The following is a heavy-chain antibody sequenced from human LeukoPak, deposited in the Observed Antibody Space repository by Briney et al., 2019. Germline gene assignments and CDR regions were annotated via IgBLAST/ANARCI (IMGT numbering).Heavy chain of an antibody. CDR2: INHSGST. CDR3: ARHRGVVAATYFDY. V-gene: IGHV4-34*01. D-gene: IGHD2-15*01. Sequence: PSETLSLTCAVYGGSFSGYYWSWIRQPPGKGLEWIGEINHSGSTNYNPSLKSRVTISVDTSKNQFSLKLSSVTAADTAVYYCARHRGVVAATYFDYWGQGTLVTVSS. J-gene: IGHJ4*02. CDR1: GGSFSGYY.